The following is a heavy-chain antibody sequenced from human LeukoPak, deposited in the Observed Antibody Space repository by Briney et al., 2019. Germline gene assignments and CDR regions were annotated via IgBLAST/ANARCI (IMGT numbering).Heavy chain of an antibody. D-gene: IGHD2-21*02. CDR1: GFTLSSYE. CDR3: ARYCAADCYKGMDV. J-gene: IGHJ6*02. Sequence: GGSLRLSCAASGFTLSSYEMNWVRQAPGKGLEWISYISRSGTSTLYADSVQGRFTISRDNAKNSLCLLMNSLRVEDTAVYYCARYCAADCYKGMDVWGQGTTVTVSS. V-gene: IGHV3-48*03. CDR2: ISRSGTST.